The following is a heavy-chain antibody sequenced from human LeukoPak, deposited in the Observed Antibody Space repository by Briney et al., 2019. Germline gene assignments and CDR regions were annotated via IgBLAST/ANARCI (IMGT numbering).Heavy chain of an antibody. CDR3: ASRFLEWLLDY. D-gene: IGHD3-3*01. CDR1: GGSISSNNYY. J-gene: IGHJ4*02. Sequence: PSETLSLTCTVSGGSISSNNYYWGWIRQPPGKGLEWIGSIYHSGSTYYNPSLKSRVTISVDTSKNQFSLKLSSVTAADTAVYYCASRFLEWLLDYWGQGTLVTVSS. CDR2: IYHSGST. V-gene: IGHV4-39*01.